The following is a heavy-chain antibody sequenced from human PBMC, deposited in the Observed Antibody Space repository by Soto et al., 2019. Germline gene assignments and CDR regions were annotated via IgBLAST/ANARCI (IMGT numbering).Heavy chain of an antibody. Sequence: EVQLVESGGVVVQPGGSLRLSCAASGFTFDDYTMHWVRQAPGKGLEWVSLISWDGGSTYYADSVKGRFTISRDNSKNSLYLQMNSLRTEDTALYYCARGGGEYYFDYWGQGTLVTVSS. CDR1: GFTFDDYT. V-gene: IGHV3-43*01. J-gene: IGHJ4*02. CDR2: ISWDGGST. D-gene: IGHD7-27*01. CDR3: ARGGGEYYFDY.